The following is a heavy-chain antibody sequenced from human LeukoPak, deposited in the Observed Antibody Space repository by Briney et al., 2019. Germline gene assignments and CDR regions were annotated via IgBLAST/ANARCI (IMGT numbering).Heavy chain of an antibody. CDR1: GGSFSGYY. D-gene: IGHD3-10*01. CDR2: INHSGST. Sequence: SETLSLTCAVYGGSFSGYYWSWIRQPPGKGLEWIGEINHSGSTNYNPSLKSRVTISVDTSKNQFSLKLSSVTAADTAVYYCARENPYYYGSGSYSGYFDYWGQGTLVTVSS. J-gene: IGHJ4*02. CDR3: ARENPYYYGSGSYSGYFDY. V-gene: IGHV4-34*01.